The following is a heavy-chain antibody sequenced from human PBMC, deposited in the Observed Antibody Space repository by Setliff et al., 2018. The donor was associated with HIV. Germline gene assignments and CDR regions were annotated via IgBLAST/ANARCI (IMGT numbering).Heavy chain of an antibody. J-gene: IGHJ4*02. Sequence: GASVKVSCKASGGTFSTYTISWVRQAPGQGLEWMGGIIPIFRTPKYAQKFQDRVTITADESTSTAYMELSRLRSDDTALYYCATLDYWGQGTLVTVSS. V-gene: IGHV1-69*13. CDR2: IIPIFRTP. CDR1: GGTFSTYT. CDR3: ATLDY.